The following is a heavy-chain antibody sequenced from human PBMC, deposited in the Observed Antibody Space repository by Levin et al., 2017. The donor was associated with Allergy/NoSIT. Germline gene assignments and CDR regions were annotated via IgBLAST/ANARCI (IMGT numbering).Heavy chain of an antibody. J-gene: IGHJ4*02. V-gene: IGHV3-21*01. CDR1: GFPFSSYD. D-gene: IGHD6-19*01. CDR2: ISTTSKYI. CDR3: ARDFGARIALAGTDY. Sequence: GGSLRLSCAASGFPFSSYDMNWVRQAPGKGLEWVSSISTTSKYIYYADSVKGRFTISRDNAKNSLYLQMDSLRAEDSAVYYCARDFGARIALAGTDYWGQGTLVTVSS.